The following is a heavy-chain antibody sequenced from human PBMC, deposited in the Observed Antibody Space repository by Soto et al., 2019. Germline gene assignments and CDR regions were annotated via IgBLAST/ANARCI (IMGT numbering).Heavy chain of an antibody. J-gene: IGHJ6*02. CDR3: VVTGSHNITLHV. CDR2: ISGYNANT. D-gene: IGHD3-3*02. Sequence: QAPLVQSGSEVKRPGASVKVSCRCSDNTFTYYGINWVRQAPGQGLAWLGWISGYNANTKDAQKFQYRVTVTADTGTRKASLDARSPTSAGSRIFFCVVTGSHNITLHVWCPGTTVTVS. V-gene: IGHV1-18*02. CDR1: DNTFTYYG.